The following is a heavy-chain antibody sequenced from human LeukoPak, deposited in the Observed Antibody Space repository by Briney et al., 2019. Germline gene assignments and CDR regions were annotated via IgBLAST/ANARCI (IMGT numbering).Heavy chain of an antibody. J-gene: IGHJ4*02. CDR1: GYSFTSYW. CDR2: IYPGDSDT. D-gene: IGHD3-22*01. Sequence: GESLKISCKGSGYSFTSYWIGWVRQMPGIGLEWMGIIYPGDSDTRYSPSFQGQVTISADKSVSTAYLQWSSLKASDTAMYYCARLGSYDSSGYYYGYFDYWGQGTLVTVSS. CDR3: ARLGSYDSSGYYYGYFDY. V-gene: IGHV5-51*01.